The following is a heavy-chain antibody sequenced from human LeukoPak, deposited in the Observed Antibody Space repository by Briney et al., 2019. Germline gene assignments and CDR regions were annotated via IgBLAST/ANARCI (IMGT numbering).Heavy chain of an antibody. Sequence: SETLSLTCTVSGGSISSYYWSWIRQPPGKGLEWIGEIYHSGSTNYNPSLKSRVTISVDKSKNQFSLKLSSVTAADTAVYYCATTMVRGMVLDYWGQGTLVTVSS. V-gene: IGHV4-59*12. CDR2: IYHSGST. CDR3: ATTMVRGMVLDY. D-gene: IGHD3-10*01. J-gene: IGHJ4*02. CDR1: GGSISSYY.